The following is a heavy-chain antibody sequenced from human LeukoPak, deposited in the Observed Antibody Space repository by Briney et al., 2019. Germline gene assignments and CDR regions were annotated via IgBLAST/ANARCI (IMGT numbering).Heavy chain of an antibody. V-gene: IGHV3-48*01. CDR1: GFTFSHYS. CDR2: ISSSGSTI. D-gene: IGHD6-19*01. CDR3: AKGRLAGTGGYYYYMDV. J-gene: IGHJ6*03. Sequence: GGSPRLSCAASGFTFSHYSMNWVRQAPGKGLEWVSYISSSGSTIYYADSVKGRFTISRDNSKNTLYLQMNSLRAEDTAVYYCAKGRLAGTGGYYYYMDVWGKGTTVTISS.